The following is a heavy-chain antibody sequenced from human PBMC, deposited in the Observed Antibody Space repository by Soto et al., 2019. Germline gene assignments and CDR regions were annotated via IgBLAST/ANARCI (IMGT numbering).Heavy chain of an antibody. CDR2: ISAYNGNT. CDR3: ARDSSGYSSSSEAFDI. J-gene: IGHJ3*02. Sequence: QVQLVQSGAEVKKPGASVKVSCKASGYTFTSYGISWVRQAPGQGLEWMGWISAYNGNTNYAQKLQGRVTMTTDTSTSTAYMELRILRSDDTAVYYCARDSSGYSSSSEAFDIWGQGTMVTVSS. CDR1: GYTFTSYG. D-gene: IGHD6-6*01. V-gene: IGHV1-18*01.